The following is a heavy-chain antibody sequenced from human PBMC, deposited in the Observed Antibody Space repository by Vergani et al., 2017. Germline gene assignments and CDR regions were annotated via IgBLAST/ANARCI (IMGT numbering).Heavy chain of an antibody. V-gene: IGHV4-39*01. Sequence: QLQLQESGPGLVKPSATLSLTCSVSGASIRSSNYYWGWIRQPPGKGREWIVSNTYSGSTYSNPSLKSRVTIAVDTSKTQFSLKLSSVTAADTAVYFCARHSTVEWLVKLGWIDPWGQGILVTVSS. CDR2: NTYSGST. J-gene: IGHJ5*02. CDR3: ARHSTVEWLVKLGWIDP. CDR1: GASIRSSNYY. D-gene: IGHD6-19*01.